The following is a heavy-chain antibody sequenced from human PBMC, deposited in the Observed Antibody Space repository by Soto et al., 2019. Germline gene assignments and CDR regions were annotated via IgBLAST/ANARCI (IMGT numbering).Heavy chain of an antibody. D-gene: IGHD6-13*01. V-gene: IGHV3-23*01. Sequence: EVQLLESGGGLVQPGGSLRLSCVGSGFSFSSYAMNWVRQAPGQGLEWVSGISGSGGTTFYADSVKGRFTISRDNSKNTLYLQMNSLRAEDTAVYYCAKDLGYTSSWYYALHIWGQGRMVTVSS. J-gene: IGHJ3*02. CDR2: ISGSGGTT. CDR1: GFSFSSYA. CDR3: AKDLGYTSSWYYALHI.